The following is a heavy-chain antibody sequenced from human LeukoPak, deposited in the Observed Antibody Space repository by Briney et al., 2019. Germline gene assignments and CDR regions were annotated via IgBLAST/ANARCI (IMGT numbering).Heavy chain of an antibody. CDR1: GGSISSSSYY. V-gene: IGHV4-39*01. D-gene: IGHD6-13*01. CDR3: ARRSSWYGYYFDH. J-gene: IGHJ4*02. Sequence: PSETLSLTCTVSGGSISSSSYYWGWIRQPPGKGLEWIGSIYYSGSTYYNPSLKSRVTISVDTSKNQFSLKLSSVTAADTAVYYCARRSSWYGYYFDHWGQGTLVTVSS. CDR2: IYYSGST.